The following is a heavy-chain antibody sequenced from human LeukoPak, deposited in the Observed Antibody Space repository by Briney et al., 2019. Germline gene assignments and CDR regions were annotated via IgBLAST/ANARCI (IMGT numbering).Heavy chain of an antibody. D-gene: IGHD3-10*01. CDR1: GGSISSSSYY. Sequence: PSETLSLTCTVSGGSISSSSYYWGWIRQPPGKGLEWIGSIYYSGSTYYNPSLKSRVTISVDTSKNQFSLKLSSMTAADTAVYYCERGALLWFGDRMEYYFDYWGQGTLLTVSS. V-gene: IGHV4-39*07. CDR2: IYYSGST. CDR3: ERGALLWFGDRMEYYFDY. J-gene: IGHJ4*02.